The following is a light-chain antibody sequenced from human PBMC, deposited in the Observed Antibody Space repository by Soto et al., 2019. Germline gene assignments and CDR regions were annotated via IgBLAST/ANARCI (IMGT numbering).Light chain of an antibody. Sequence: QAALTQPASVYGSPGQSITISCTGTSSDVGYDNYVSWFQQHPGKAPKLMIYEVSRRPSGVSNRFSGSKSANTASLTISGLQDEDEDDYYCHSHTASSPWVFGGGTKLPVL. CDR2: EVS. V-gene: IGLV2-14*01. J-gene: IGLJ3*02. CDR1: SSDVGYDNY. CDR3: HSHTASSPWV.